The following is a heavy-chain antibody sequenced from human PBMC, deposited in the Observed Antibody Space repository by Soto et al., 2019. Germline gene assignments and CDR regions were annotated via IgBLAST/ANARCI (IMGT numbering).Heavy chain of an antibody. V-gene: IGHV1-2*02. D-gene: IGHD2-21*02. J-gene: IGHJ4*02. CDR2: INPKSGGT. Sequence: QVQLVQSGAEVKKPGASVKVSCKASGYTFTDYFIHWVRQAPGQGLEWMGWINPKSGGTNYAPNFQGRVTMTRDTSTSTAYMELTWLRFDDTAVHYCVRSRRSTAIQDDHWGQGTLVTVSS. CDR3: VRSRRSTAIQDDH. CDR1: GYTFTDYF.